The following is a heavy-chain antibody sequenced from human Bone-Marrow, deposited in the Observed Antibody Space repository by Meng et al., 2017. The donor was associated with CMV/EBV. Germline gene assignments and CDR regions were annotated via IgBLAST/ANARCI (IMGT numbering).Heavy chain of an antibody. CDR3: ARGHIVVVPAAIQAGIAAADTLFDY. J-gene: IGHJ4*02. D-gene: IGHD2-2*02. CDR2: IYYSGST. V-gene: IGHV4-39*01. CDR1: GGSISSSSYY. Sequence: SETLSLTCTVSGGSISSSSYYWGWIRQPPGKGLEWIGSIYYSGSTYYNPSLKSRVTISVDTSKNQFSLKLSSVTAADTAVYYCARGHIVVVPAAIQAGIAAADTLFDYWGQGTPVTVSS.